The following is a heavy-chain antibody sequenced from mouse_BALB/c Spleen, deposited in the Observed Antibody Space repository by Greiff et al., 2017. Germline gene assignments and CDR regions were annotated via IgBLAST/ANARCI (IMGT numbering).Heavy chain of an antibody. J-gene: IGHJ4*01. Sequence: EVQLVESGGGLVKPGGSLKLSCAASGFTFSSYTMSWVRQTPETRLEWVATISSGGSYTYYPDSVKGRYTISRDNAKNTLYLQMSSLKSEDTAMYYCTRDERAMDYWGQGTSVTVSS. CDR3: TRDERAMDY. V-gene: IGHV5-6-4*01. CDR1: GFTFSSYT. CDR2: ISSGGSYT.